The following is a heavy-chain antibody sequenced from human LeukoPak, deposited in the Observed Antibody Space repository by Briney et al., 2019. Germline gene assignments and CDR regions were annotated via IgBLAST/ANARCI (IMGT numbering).Heavy chain of an antibody. CDR3: ATIPGPYSSGWFDYDY. J-gene: IGHJ4*02. Sequence: REESLKISCKGSGYSFTSYWIGWVRQMPGKVLEWVGIIYPGDSDTRYSPSFQGKVTISASKSISTAYLQCSTLEATDAAWCDCATIPGPYSSGWFDYDYWGQGTLVTVSS. D-gene: IGHD6-19*01. V-gene: IGHV5-51*01. CDR1: GYSFTSYW. CDR2: IYPGDSDT.